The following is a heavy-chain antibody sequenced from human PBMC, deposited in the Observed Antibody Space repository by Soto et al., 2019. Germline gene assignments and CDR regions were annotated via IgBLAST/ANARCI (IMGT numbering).Heavy chain of an antibody. CDR1: GGSIISGGFY. CDR2: IFLSGGT. Sequence: QVQLQESGPGLVKPSQTLSLTYSVSGGSIISGGFYWCWIRQRPERGLVWIAYIFLSGGTDFNPSLKGRIIISADTSKNQFSLKLTSVTAADTAVYYCVRGGIAGNWFDPWGQGTLVTVSS. J-gene: IGHJ5*02. D-gene: IGHD6-13*01. CDR3: VRGGIAGNWFDP. V-gene: IGHV4-31*03.